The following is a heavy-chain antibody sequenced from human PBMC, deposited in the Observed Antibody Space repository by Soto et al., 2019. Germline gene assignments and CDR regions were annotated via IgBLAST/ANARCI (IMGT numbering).Heavy chain of an antibody. D-gene: IGHD3-16*01. V-gene: IGHV4-59*01. CDR2: IYYSGST. CDR3: ARAWGDLFDY. Sequence: QVQLQESGPGLVKPSETLSLTCTVSGGSISSYYWSWIRQPPGKGLEWIGYIYYSGSTNYNPSLKGRVTISVDTSKDPFSLKLSSVTAADAAVYYCARAWGDLFDYWGQGTLVTVSS. J-gene: IGHJ4*02. CDR1: GGSISSYY.